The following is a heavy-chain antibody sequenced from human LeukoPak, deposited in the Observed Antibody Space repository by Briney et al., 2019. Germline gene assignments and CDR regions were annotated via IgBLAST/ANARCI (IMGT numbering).Heavy chain of an antibody. V-gene: IGHV3-66*01. J-gene: IGHJ6*02. CDR1: GFTVSSSY. Sequence: PGGSLRLSCVASGFTVSSSYMSWVRQAPGKGLECASVIYSGGSTYYADSVKGRFTISRDNSKNTLYLQMNSLRAEDTAVYYCARDPYYDSSGFVLDVWGQGTTVTVSS. CDR3: ARDPYYDSSGFVLDV. CDR2: IYSGGST. D-gene: IGHD3-22*01.